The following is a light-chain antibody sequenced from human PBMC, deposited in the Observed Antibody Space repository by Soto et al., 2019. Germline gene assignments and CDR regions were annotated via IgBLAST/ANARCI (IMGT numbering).Light chain of an antibody. V-gene: IGLV4-69*01. CDR3: QTWGTGGVV. CDR1: SGHSSYA. Sequence: QLVLTQSPSASASLGASVKLTCTPSSGHSSYAIAWHQQQPEKGPRYLMKLNSDGSHSKGDGIPDRFSGSSSGAERYLTISSLQSEDEADYYCQTWGTGGVVFGGGTKLTVL. J-gene: IGLJ2*01. CDR2: LNSDGSH.